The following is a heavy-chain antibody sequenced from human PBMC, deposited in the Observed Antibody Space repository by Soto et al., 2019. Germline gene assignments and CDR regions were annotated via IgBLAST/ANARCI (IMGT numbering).Heavy chain of an antibody. CDR2: IIPILGIA. D-gene: IGHD5-18*01. Sequence: SVKVSCKASGGTFSSYTISWVRQAPGQVLEWMGRIIPILGIANYAQNFQGRVTITADKSTSTAYMELSSLRSEDTAVYYCARDPGYSYGYYGMDVWGQGTTVTVSS. CDR3: ARDPGYSYGYYGMDV. V-gene: IGHV1-69*04. J-gene: IGHJ6*02. CDR1: GGTFSSYT.